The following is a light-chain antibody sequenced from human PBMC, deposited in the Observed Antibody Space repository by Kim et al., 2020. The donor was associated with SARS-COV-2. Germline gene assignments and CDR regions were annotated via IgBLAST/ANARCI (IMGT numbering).Light chain of an antibody. CDR2: GKN. J-gene: IGLJ3*02. CDR1: SLRSYY. CDR3: NSRDSSGNHWV. V-gene: IGLV3-19*01. Sequence: SSELTQDPAVSVALGQTVRITCQGDSLRSYYASWYQQKPGQAPVLVIYGKNNRPSGNPDRFSGSSSGNTASLTITGAQAEDAADYYCNSRDSSGNHWVFG.